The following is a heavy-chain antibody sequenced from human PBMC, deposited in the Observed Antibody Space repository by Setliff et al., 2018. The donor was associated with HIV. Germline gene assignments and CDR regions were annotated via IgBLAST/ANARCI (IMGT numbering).Heavy chain of an antibody. D-gene: IGHD4-17*01. J-gene: IGHJ6*02. CDR2: INHSGST. CDR3: ARATVTVDFYYYGLDV. Sequence: PSDTLSLTCAVYGGSFSDYYWSWIRQPPGKGLEWIGEINHSGSTNYNPSLKSRVTISVDTSKNQFSLKLSSVTAADTAVYYCARATVTVDFYYYGLDVWGQGTTVT. CDR1: GGSFSDYY. V-gene: IGHV4-34*01.